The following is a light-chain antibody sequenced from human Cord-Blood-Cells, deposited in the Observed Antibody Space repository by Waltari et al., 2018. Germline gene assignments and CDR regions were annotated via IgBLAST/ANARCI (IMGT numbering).Light chain of an antibody. Sequence: QSALTQPASASGSPGQSIPITCTGTSSHVRSYNLVSWYQQPPGKAPKRMIYEGSKRPSGVSNRFSGSKSGNTASLTISGLQAEDEADYYCCSYAGSSTVVFGGGTKLTVL. J-gene: IGLJ2*01. CDR1: SSHVRSYNL. CDR2: EGS. CDR3: CSYAGSSTVV. V-gene: IGLV2-23*01.